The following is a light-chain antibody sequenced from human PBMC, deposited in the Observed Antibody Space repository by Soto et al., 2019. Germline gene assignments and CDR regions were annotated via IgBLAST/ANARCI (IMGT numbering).Light chain of an antibody. V-gene: IGKV3-20*01. CDR1: QSVSRN. Sequence: IVLTQSPGPLSLSQGERATLSCLASQSVSRNLAWYQQKPGRAPRLLIYGASSRATGIPDRFSGSGSGTDCTLTISRLEPEDFAVYYCQQYGSSPQTFGQGTKVDIK. CDR3: QQYGSSPQT. J-gene: IGKJ1*01. CDR2: GAS.